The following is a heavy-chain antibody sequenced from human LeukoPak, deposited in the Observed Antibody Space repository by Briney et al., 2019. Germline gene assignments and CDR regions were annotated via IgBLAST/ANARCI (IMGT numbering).Heavy chain of an antibody. CDR3: ARGVSGRAFFDY. Sequence: GRSLRLSCAASGFTFSSNSMNWVRQAPGKGLEWISYITSSSSTIYCADSVKGRFTISRDNAKNSLSLQMNSLRDEDTSVYYCARGVSGRAFFDYWGQGILVTVSS. V-gene: IGHV3-48*02. J-gene: IGHJ4*02. CDR1: GFTFSSNS. CDR2: ITSSSSTI. D-gene: IGHD2-8*01.